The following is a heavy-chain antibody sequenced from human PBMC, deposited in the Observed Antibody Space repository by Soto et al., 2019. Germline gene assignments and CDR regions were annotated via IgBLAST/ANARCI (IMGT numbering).Heavy chain of an antibody. J-gene: IGHJ3*02. Sequence: PGEPMKISCKGSGYNFANFWIGWVRQMPGKGLEWMGMIFPGDSDTKNSPSLEGQITMSVDKSDSSAYLQWRSLKASDTALYYCAAGYSTGLDAFDIWGQGTMVTVSS. CDR2: IFPGDSDT. D-gene: IGHD2-8*02. CDR3: AAGYSTGLDAFDI. V-gene: IGHV5-51*01. CDR1: GYNFANFW.